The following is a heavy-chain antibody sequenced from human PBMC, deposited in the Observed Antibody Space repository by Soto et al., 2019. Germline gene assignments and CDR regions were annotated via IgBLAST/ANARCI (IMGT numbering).Heavy chain of an antibody. CDR3: ARDLGGTYYAPVDY. CDR2: ISAYNGHT. D-gene: IGHD1-26*01. J-gene: IGHJ4*02. CDR1: GYTFISYG. Sequence: QVQLVQSGAEVKKPGASVKVSCKASGYTFISYGISWVRQAPGQGLVWMGWISAYNGHTKYAQNLQGRVTMTTDTSTSTAYMELRSLRSDDTAVYYCARDLGGTYYAPVDYWGQGTLVTVSS. V-gene: IGHV1-18*01.